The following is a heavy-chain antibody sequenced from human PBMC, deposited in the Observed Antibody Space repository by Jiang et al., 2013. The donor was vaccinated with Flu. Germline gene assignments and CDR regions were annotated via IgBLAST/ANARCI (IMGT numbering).Heavy chain of an antibody. D-gene: IGHD3-9*01. V-gene: IGHV4-61*05. J-gene: IGHJ4*02. CDR3: ARTYYDILTGSWNFDY. CDR2: LHASGNI. Sequence: LLKPSETLSLTCTVSGGSISSSSYYWGWIRQTPGKGLEWIGYLHASGNIHYNPSLKSRSTISVDTSKNQFSLKLSSVTAADTAVYYCARTYYDILTGSWNFDYWGQGTLVTVSS. CDR1: GGSISSSSYY.